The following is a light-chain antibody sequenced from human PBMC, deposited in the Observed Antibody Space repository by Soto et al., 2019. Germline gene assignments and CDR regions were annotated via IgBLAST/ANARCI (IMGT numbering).Light chain of an antibody. V-gene: IGKV3-11*01. CDR3: QQRSNWPPT. CDR1: QSVSSY. J-gene: IGKJ5*01. CDR2: DAS. Sequence: EIVLTQSPATLSLSPGERATLSCSASQSVSSYLAWYQQKPGQAPRLLIYDASNRATVIPARFSGSGSGTDFTLTISSLEPEDFAVYYCQQRSNWPPTFGQGTRLEIK.